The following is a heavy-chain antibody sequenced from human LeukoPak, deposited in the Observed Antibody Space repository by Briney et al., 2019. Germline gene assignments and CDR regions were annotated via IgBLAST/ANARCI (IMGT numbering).Heavy chain of an antibody. D-gene: IGHD3-22*01. Sequence: GGSLRLSCAASGFTFRSYAMHSVRQAPGKGLEYVSAISSNGGSTYYAKSVKGRFTISRDNSKNTLYLQMGSLRAEDMAVYYCARAYYYDSSGYSYDYWGQGTLVTVSS. CDR2: ISSNGGST. V-gene: IGHV3-64*01. CDR3: ARAYYYDSSGYSYDY. J-gene: IGHJ4*02. CDR1: GFTFRSYA.